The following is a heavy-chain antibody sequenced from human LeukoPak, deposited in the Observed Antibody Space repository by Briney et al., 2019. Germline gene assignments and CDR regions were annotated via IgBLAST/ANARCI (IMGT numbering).Heavy chain of an antibody. J-gene: IGHJ4*02. CDR3: AVFGMRSGSYPDIDY. D-gene: IGHD3-10*01. V-gene: IGHV1-2*02. Sequence: ASVKVSCKASGYTFTGYYMHWVRQAPGQGLEGMGWINPNSGGTNYAQKFQGRVTMTRDTSISTAYMELSRLRSDDTTVYYCAVFGMRSGSYPDIDYWGQGTLVTVSS. CDR2: INPNSGGT. CDR1: GYTFTGYY.